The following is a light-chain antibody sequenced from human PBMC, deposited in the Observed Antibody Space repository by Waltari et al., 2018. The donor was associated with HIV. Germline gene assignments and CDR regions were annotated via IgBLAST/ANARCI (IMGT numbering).Light chain of an antibody. J-gene: IGLJ1*01. Sequence: SYFLTQPPSVSVAPGQTARLTCGGTNIGSKRVPWYQQKPGQAPVLVTYDDRDRPSGIPERISGSNSGNTATLTISRVEGGDEADYYCQVWDSPTDDNYVFGTGTKVTVL. CDR2: DDR. CDR3: QVWDSPTDDNYV. CDR1: NIGSKR. V-gene: IGLV3-21*02.